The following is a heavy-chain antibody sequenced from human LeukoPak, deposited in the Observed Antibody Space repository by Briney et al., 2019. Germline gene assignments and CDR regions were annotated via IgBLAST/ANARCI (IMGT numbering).Heavy chain of an antibody. CDR2: VHLSGRT. Sequence: PSETLSLTCGVSGGSISSTNLWTWVRQPPGEGLEWTGEVHLSGRTNYNPSLESRVTMSVDMSENHISLKLTSVTAADTAVYYCAREGGPYRPLDYSGQGTLVTVSS. V-gene: IGHV4-4*02. CDR3: AREGGPYRPLDY. J-gene: IGHJ4*02. CDR1: GGSISSTNL.